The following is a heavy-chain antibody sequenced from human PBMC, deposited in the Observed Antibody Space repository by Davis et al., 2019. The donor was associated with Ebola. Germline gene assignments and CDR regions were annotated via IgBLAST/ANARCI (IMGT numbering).Heavy chain of an antibody. Sequence: PSETLSLTCTVSGGSISSHYWSWIRQPPGKGLEWIGYVHYSGSTKYNPSLKSRVTISLDTSKNQFSLKLSSVTAADTAVYYCARDDYYGSGSLHWGQGTLVTVSS. CDR2: VHYSGST. V-gene: IGHV4-59*11. CDR1: GGSISSHY. D-gene: IGHD3-10*01. CDR3: ARDDYYGSGSLH. J-gene: IGHJ4*02.